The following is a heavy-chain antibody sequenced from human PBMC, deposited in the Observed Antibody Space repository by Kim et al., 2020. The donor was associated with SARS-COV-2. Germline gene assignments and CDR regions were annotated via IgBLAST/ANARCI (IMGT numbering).Heavy chain of an antibody. V-gene: IGHV4-39*01. J-gene: IGHJ6*02. CDR2: IYYSGST. Sequence: SETLSLTCTVSGGSISSSSYYWGWIRQPLGKGLEWIGSIYYSGSTYYNPSLKSRVTISVDTSKNQFSLKLSSVTAADTAVYYCARLGDYGSGWMDVWGQGTTVTVSS. D-gene: IGHD3-10*01. CDR1: GGSISSSSYY. CDR3: ARLGDYGSGWMDV.